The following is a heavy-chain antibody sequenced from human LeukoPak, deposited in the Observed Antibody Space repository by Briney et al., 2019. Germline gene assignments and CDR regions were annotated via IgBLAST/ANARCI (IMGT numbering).Heavy chain of an antibody. CDR1: GFTVSSNY. CDR2: IYSGGST. CDR3: AREPQGDSSGYDAFDI. Sequence: GGSLRLSCAASGFTVSSNYMTWVRQAPGKGLEWVLVIYSGGSTYYADSVKGRFTLSRDNSKNTLFLQMNNLRAEDTAVYYCAREPQGDSSGYDAFDIWGQGTMVTVSS. V-gene: IGHV3-66*01. D-gene: IGHD3-22*01. J-gene: IGHJ3*02.